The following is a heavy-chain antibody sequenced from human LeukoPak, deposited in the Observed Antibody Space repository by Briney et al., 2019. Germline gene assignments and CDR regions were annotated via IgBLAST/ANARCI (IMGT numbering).Heavy chain of an antibody. V-gene: IGHV4-34*01. J-gene: IGHJ5*02. CDR3: ARGLRFDP. CDR1: GGSFSGYY. Sequence: SETLSLTCAVYGGSFSGYYWSWIRQPPGKGLEWIGEINHSGSTNYNPSLKSRVTISVDTSKNQFSLKLSSVTASDTAVYYCARGLRFDPWGQGTLVTVSS. CDR2: INHSGST.